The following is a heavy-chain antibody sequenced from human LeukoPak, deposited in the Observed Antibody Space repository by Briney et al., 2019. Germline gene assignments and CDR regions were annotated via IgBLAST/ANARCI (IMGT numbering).Heavy chain of an antibody. CDR3: ARDLAVTTPMGY. CDR2: ISSSSSYI. CDR1: GFTVSSNY. V-gene: IGHV3-21*01. D-gene: IGHD4-11*01. Sequence: KAGGSLRLSCAASGFTVSSNYMSWVRQAPGKGLEWVSSISSSSSYIYYADSVKGRFTISRDNAKNSLYVQMNSLRAEDTAVYYCARDLAVTTPMGYWGQGTLVTVSS. J-gene: IGHJ4*02.